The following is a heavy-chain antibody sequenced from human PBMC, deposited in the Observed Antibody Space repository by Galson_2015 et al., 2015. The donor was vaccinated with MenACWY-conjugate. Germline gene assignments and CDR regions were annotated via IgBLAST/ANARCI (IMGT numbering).Heavy chain of an antibody. CDR3: ARHPPGGRGMDV. CDR2: ISPIDSKT. CDR1: GYTFTSYW. Sequence: QSGAEVKKPGESPKISCKASGYTFTSYWIGWVRQVPGKGLEWVGLISPIDSKTRYSPAFEGRVTISADNSITTAYLQWNSLQASDTAMYYCARHPPGGRGMDVRGQGTTVTVSS. V-gene: IGHV5-51*01. J-gene: IGHJ6*02. D-gene: IGHD1-26*01.